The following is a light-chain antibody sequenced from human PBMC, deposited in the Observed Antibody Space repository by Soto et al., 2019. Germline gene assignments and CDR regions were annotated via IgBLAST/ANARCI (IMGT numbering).Light chain of an antibody. CDR3: SSYGGSNIPLYV. CDR1: TSNIGRNT. V-gene: IGLV1-44*01. CDR2: SNN. J-gene: IGLJ1*01. Sequence: QSVLTQPPSASGTAGQRVTISCSGSTSNIGRNTVNWYQQLPGTAPKTLIYSNNQRPSGVPDRFSGSKSGNTASLTVSGLQAEDEADYYCSSYGGSNIPLYVFGTGTKVTV.